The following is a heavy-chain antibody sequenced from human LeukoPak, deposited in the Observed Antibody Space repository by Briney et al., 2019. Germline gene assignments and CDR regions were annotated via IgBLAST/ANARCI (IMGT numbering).Heavy chain of an antibody. CDR3: AREGKRYGAANREPFEY. CDR2: INPNTGGT. Sequence: GASVKVSCKASGYTFTGYYMHWVRQAPGQGLEWMGWINPNTGGTNYAQQFQGRVTMTRDTSISTAYMELSSLRSDDTAVYYCAREGKRYGAANREPFEYWGQGTLVTVPS. D-gene: IGHD2-15*01. CDR1: GYTFTGYY. V-gene: IGHV1-2*02. J-gene: IGHJ4*02.